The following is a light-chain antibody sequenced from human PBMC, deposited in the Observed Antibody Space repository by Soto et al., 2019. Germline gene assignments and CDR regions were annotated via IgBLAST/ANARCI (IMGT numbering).Light chain of an antibody. CDR1: QSISSW. CDR2: KAS. V-gene: IGKV1-5*03. CDR3: PQYKSFALT. Sequence: DIQMTQSPSTLSASVGDRVTITCRASQSISSWLAWYQQKPGKAPKLLIYKASSLESGVPSRFSGSGSGTEFTLTISSLQPDDFAIYYCPQYKSFALTVGGGTKVEIK. J-gene: IGKJ4*01.